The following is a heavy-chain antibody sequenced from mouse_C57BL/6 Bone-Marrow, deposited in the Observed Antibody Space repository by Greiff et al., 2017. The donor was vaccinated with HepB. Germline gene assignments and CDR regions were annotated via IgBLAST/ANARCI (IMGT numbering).Heavy chain of an antibody. CDR2: IYPRDGST. Sequence: QVQLKESDAELVKPGASVKISCKVSGYTFTDHTIHWMKQRPEQGLEWIGYIYPRDGSTKYNEKFKGKATLTADKSSSTAYMQLNSLTSEDSAVYFCARLGNYYGRDWYFDVWGTGTTVTVSS. V-gene: IGHV1-78*01. J-gene: IGHJ1*03. CDR3: ARLGNYYGRDWYFDV. CDR1: GYTFTDHT. D-gene: IGHD1-1*01.